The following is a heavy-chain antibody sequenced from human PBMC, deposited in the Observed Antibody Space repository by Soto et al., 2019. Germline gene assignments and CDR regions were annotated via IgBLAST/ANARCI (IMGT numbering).Heavy chain of an antibody. D-gene: IGHD3-10*01. CDR1: GGSISSYC. CDR2: IYYSGST. Sequence: PSETLSLTCTVSGGSISSYCWSGIRQPPGKGLEWIGYIYYSGSTNYNPSLKSRVTISVDTSKNQFSLKLSSVTAADTAVYYCARDLRRPDQGSYTTLHYVWGQGTTVTVSS. V-gene: IGHV4-59*01. CDR3: ARDLRRPDQGSYTTLHYV. J-gene: IGHJ6*02.